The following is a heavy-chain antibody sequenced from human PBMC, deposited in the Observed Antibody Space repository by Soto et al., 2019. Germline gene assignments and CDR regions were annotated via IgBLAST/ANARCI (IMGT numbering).Heavy chain of an antibody. Sequence: SETLSLTCTVAGCSIGSYYWSWIRQPPGKGLEWIGYIYYSGSTNYNPSLKSRVTISVDTSKNQFSLKLSSVTAADTAVYYCARVLFGRGNWFDPWGQGTLVTVS. CDR2: IYYSGST. V-gene: IGHV4-59*01. CDR1: GCSIGSYY. D-gene: IGHD3-3*01. J-gene: IGHJ5*02. CDR3: ARVLFGRGNWFDP.